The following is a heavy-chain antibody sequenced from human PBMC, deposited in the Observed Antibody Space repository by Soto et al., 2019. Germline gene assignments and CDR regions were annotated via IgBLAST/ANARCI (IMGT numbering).Heavy chain of an antibody. J-gene: IGHJ4*02. CDR2: ISNSGST. D-gene: IGHD6-6*01. V-gene: IGHV4-59*08. CDR3: ARHGTEYSTSYYFDY. Sequence: SETLSLTCTVSGGSISTYYWSWTRQPPGKGLEWIGYISNSGSTKYNPSIKSRVTISLDTSKNQFSLKLSSVTAADTAVYYCARHGTEYSTSYYFDYWAQGTLVTVS. CDR1: GGSISTYY.